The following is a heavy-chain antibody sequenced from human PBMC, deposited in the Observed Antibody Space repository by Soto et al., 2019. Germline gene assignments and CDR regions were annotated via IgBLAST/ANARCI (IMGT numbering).Heavy chain of an antibody. Sequence: GGSLRLSCITSGFTFGNYAMSWVRQAPGKGLEWVSTITSSGGGTYYADSVRGRFSVSRDILRSTMCLQMNNLAAEDSATYYCAKTPVEIYDSSGYSFDHWGKGTMVTVSS. D-gene: IGHD3-22*01. CDR3: AKTPVEIYDSSGYSFDH. CDR1: GFTFGNYA. V-gene: IGHV3-23*01. CDR2: ITSSGGGT. J-gene: IGHJ4*02.